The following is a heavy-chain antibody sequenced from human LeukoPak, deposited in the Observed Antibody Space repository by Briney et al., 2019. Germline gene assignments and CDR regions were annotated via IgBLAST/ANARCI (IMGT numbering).Heavy chain of an antibody. CDR3: AIGGLRLDY. CDR1: GFTFSGYH. CDR2: ISYDGSNK. D-gene: IGHD5-12*01. V-gene: IGHV3-30-3*01. Sequence: PGGSLRPSCAASGFTFSGYHMTWVRQAPGKGLEWVAVISYDGSNKYYADSVKGRFTISRDNSKNTLYLQMNSLRAEDTAVYYCAIGGLRLDYWGQGTLVTVSS. J-gene: IGHJ4*02.